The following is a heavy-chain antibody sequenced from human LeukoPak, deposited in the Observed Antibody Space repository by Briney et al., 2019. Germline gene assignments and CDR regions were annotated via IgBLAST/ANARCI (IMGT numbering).Heavy chain of an antibody. V-gene: IGHV5-51*01. CDR2: IYPGDSDT. D-gene: IGHD2-2*02. CDR3: ARIRGPAAIKDAFDF. Sequence: PGESLKISCQGSGYSFSSYWIAWVRQMPGKGLEWMGIIYPGDSDTRYSPSFQGQVTIPTDKSISTAYLQWSSLKASDTAMYYCARIRGPAAIKDAFDFWGQGTMVTVSS. J-gene: IGHJ3*01. CDR1: GYSFSSYW.